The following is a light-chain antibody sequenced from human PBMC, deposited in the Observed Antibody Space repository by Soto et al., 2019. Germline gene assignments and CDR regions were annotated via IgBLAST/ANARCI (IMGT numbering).Light chain of an antibody. Sequence: QSVLTQPASVSGSPGQSITISCTGTSSDVSGYNYVTWYQQHPGKAPKLMIYAVSKRPSRVSNRFSGSKSGNTASLTISGLQAEDEADYYCSSYTSSSSYVFGTGTKLTVL. CDR2: AVS. J-gene: IGLJ1*01. CDR1: SSDVSGYNY. V-gene: IGLV2-14*01. CDR3: SSYTSSSSYV.